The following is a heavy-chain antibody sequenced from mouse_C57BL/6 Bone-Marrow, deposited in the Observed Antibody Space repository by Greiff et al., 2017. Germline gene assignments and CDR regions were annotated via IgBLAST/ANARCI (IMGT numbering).Heavy chain of an antibody. D-gene: IGHD1-1*02. CDR2: ISDGGSYT. Sequence: EVKVVESGGGLVKPGGSLKLSCAASGFTFSSYAMHWVRQTPEKRLEWVATISDGGSYTYYPDNVKGRFTISRDNAKNNLYLQMSQLTSEDTAMYYGARGNGGSWFAYWGQGTLVTVSS. CDR1: GFTFSSYA. V-gene: IGHV5-4*03. CDR3: ARGNGGSWFAY. J-gene: IGHJ3*01.